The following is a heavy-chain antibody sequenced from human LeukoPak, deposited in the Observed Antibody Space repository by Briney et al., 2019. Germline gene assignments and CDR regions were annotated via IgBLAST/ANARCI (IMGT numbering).Heavy chain of an antibody. D-gene: IGHD7-27*01. V-gene: IGHV4-59*12. CDR1: GGSISSYY. J-gene: IGHJ4*02. Sequence: SETLSLTCTVSGGSISSYYRSWIRQPPGKGLEWIGYIYYSGSTNYNPSLKSRVTMSVDTSKNQFSLKLSSVTAADTAVYYCARGSNWGDYWGQGTLVTVSS. CDR2: IYYSGST. CDR3: ARGSNWGDY.